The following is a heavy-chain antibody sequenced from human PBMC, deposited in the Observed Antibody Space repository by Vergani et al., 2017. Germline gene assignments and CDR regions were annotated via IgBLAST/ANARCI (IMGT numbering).Heavy chain of an antibody. V-gene: IGHV4-61*10. J-gene: IGHJ4*02. CDR3: ARGFVGIPAPFDY. D-gene: IGHD2-2*01. Sequence: QVQLQESGPGLVKPSETLSLTCTVSGGSVSSGSYYWTWIRQPAGKGLEWIGYIYYSGSTNYNPSLTSRVTISVDTSKNQFSLKLTSVTAADTAFYYCARGFVGIPAPFDYWGQGTLVTVSS. CDR1: GGSVSSGSYY. CDR2: IYYSGST.